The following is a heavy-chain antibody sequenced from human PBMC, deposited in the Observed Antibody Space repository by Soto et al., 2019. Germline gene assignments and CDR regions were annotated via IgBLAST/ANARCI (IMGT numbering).Heavy chain of an antibody. Sequence: QVQLQESGPGLVEPSQTLSLTCTVSGGSISGEGYYWSWIRKYSGRGLEWIGYIHYSGSTYYNPSLKSRVIISVDTSKTPFFLNLSSVTAADTAVYYCARAWTATAGWAKWFDRWGQGTLVTVSS. CDR1: GGSISGEGYY. CDR3: ARAWTATAGWAKWFDR. V-gene: IGHV4-31*03. CDR2: IHYSGST. D-gene: IGHD6-13*01. J-gene: IGHJ5*02.